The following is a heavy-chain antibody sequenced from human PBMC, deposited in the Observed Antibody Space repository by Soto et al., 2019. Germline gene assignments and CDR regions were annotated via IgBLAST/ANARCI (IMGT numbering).Heavy chain of an antibody. V-gene: IGHV3-33*01. CDR3: AREVTGTDGWFDP. Sequence: GETLRLSXAASGFTFSGYGMHWVRQAPGKGLEWVAVIRYNGSNKYYADSVKGRFTISRDNAKNTLYLQMNSLRAEDTAVYYCAREVTGTDGWFDPWGQGTLVTVSS. CDR2: IRYNGSNK. D-gene: IGHD6-19*01. J-gene: IGHJ5*02. CDR1: GFTFSGYG.